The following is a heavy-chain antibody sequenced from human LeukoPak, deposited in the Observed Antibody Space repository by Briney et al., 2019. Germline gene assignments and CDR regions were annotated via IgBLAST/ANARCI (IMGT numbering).Heavy chain of an antibody. Sequence: ASVKVSCKASGYSFTDYYLHWVRQAPGHGLEWMGWVNPNSGGTSYAQKFQGRVTMTRDTSISTAYMELSRLRSDDTAVYYCARVPQSLVVVVSATLTLDYWGQGTLVTVSS. J-gene: IGHJ4*02. D-gene: IGHD2-15*01. CDR3: ARVPQSLVVVVSATLTLDY. CDR2: VNPNSGGT. V-gene: IGHV1-2*02. CDR1: GYSFTDYY.